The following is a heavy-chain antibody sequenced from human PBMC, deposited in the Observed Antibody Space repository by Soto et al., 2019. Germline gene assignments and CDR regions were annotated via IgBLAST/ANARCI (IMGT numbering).Heavy chain of an antibody. V-gene: IGHV1-2*04. CDR1: GYTLTGYY. CDR2: INPNSGGT. J-gene: IGHJ4*02. CDR3: ARGSTIFGVVITFDY. Sequence: ASVKVSCKASGYTLTGYYMHWVRQAPGQGLEWMGWINPNSGGTNYAQKFQGWVTMTRDTSISTAYMELSRLRSDDTAVYYCARGSTIFGVVITFDYWGQGTLVTVSS. D-gene: IGHD3-3*01.